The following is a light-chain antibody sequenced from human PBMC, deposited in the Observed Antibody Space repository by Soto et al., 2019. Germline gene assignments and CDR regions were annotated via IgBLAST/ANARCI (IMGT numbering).Light chain of an antibody. Sequence: DIQMTQSPSTLSASVGDRIIITCRASQSINTWLAWYQQKPGEAPKLLIYDGSTLARGVPSKFSGSGSETEFTLTISRLQPDDFATFYCQQYMTYSRTFGQGTKVEV. CDR1: QSINTW. J-gene: IGKJ1*01. V-gene: IGKV1-5*03. CDR3: QQYMTYSRT. CDR2: DGS.